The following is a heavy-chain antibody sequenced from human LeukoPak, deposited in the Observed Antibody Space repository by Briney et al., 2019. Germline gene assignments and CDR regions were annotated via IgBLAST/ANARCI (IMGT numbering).Heavy chain of an antibody. Sequence: GGSLRLSCAASGFTFSNYWMSWVRQAPGKGLEWVANIKQDGSEKYYVDSVKGRFTISRDNSKNTVYLQMNSLRAEDTAVYCCAKSGLNRFDYWGQGTLVTVSS. V-gene: IGHV3-7*03. J-gene: IGHJ4*02. CDR1: GFTFSNYW. CDR2: IKQDGSEK. D-gene: IGHD2-15*01. CDR3: AKSGLNRFDY.